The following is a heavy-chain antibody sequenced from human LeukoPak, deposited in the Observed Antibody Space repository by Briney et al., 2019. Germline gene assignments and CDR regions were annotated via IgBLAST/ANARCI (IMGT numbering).Heavy chain of an antibody. CDR3: AKDAGPPPSSPFPYYGMDV. D-gene: IGHD6-6*01. Sequence: HSGGSLRLSCAASGFTFSSYAMSWVRQAPGKGLEWVSAISGSGGSTYYADSVKGRFTISRDNSKNTLYLQMNSLRAEDTAVYYCAKDAGPPPSSPFPYYGMDVWGQGTTVTVSS. CDR2: ISGSGGST. J-gene: IGHJ6*02. CDR1: GFTFSSYA. V-gene: IGHV3-23*01.